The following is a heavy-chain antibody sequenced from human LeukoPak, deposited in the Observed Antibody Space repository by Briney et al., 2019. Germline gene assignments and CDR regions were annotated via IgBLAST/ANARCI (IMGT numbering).Heavy chain of an antibody. D-gene: IGHD1-7*01. V-gene: IGHV3-23*01. Sequence: GGSLRLSCAAPGFTFSNYAMSWVRQAPGKRLEWVSGISGGGSGRYYTDSVKGRFTISRDNSKSTLYLQMNSLSAEDTAVYYCAKGPIVKTAPTLNYYYYGMDVWGQGTTVTVSS. J-gene: IGHJ6*02. CDR1: GFTFSNYA. CDR3: AKGPIVKTAPTLNYYYYGMDV. CDR2: ISGGGSGR.